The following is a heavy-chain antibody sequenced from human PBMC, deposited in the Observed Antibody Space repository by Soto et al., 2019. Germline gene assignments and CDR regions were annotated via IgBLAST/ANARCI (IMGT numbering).Heavy chain of an antibody. D-gene: IGHD3-22*01. CDR2: TYYRSRFFS. CDR3: VRDRYSSSVWFDP. J-gene: IGHJ5*02. CDR1: GDSVSSYSAA. V-gene: IGHV6-1*01. Sequence: PSQTLSLTCAISGDSVSSYSAAWNWIRQSPSGGVEWLGRTYYRSRFFSDYAESVKSRIIINPDTSKNQFSLQLKSVTPEETAVYYCVRDRYSSSVWFDPWGQGTPVTVS.